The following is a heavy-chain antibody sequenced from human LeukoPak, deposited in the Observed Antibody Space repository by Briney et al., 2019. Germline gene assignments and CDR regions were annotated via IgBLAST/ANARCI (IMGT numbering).Heavy chain of an antibody. CDR2: INPSGGST. V-gene: IGHV1-46*01. CDR1: GYTFTSYY. Sequence: GASVKVSCKASGYTFTSYYMHWVRQAPGQGLEWMGIINPSGGSTSYAQKFQGRVTMTRDTSTSTAYMELSSLRSEDTAVYYCARDRDNYYDSSGFNYFDYWGQGTLVTVSS. D-gene: IGHD3-22*01. J-gene: IGHJ4*02. CDR3: ARDRDNYYDSSGFNYFDY.